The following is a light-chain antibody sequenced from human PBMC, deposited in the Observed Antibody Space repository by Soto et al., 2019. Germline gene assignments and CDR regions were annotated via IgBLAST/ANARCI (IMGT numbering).Light chain of an antibody. CDR3: SQYKTCPRT. V-gene: IGKV3-15*01. CDR1: QSVSSN. J-gene: IGKJ2*01. Sequence: EIVMTQSPATLSVSPGERVTLSCRASQSVSSNLAWYQQKPGQAPRLLIYGASTRATGIPARFSGSGSGTEFTLTISILFHEDFEFYDCSQYKTCPRTFAQGTRV. CDR2: GAS.